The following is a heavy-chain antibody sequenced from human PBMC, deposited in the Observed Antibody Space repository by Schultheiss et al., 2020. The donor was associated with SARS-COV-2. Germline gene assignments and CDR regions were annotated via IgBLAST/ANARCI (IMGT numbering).Heavy chain of an antibody. Sequence: GESLKISCAASGFTFSSYDMHWVRQAKGKGLEWVSAIGTAGDTYYPGSVKGRFTISRENAKNSLYLQMNSLRAEDTAVYYCARGQLAHLGYYYYMDVWGKGTTVTVSS. D-gene: IGHD6-6*01. J-gene: IGHJ6*03. CDR1: GFTFSSYD. CDR2: IGTAGDT. CDR3: ARGQLAHLGYYYYMDV. V-gene: IGHV3-13*01.